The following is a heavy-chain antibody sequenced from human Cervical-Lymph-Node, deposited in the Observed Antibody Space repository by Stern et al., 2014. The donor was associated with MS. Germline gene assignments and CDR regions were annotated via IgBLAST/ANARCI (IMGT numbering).Heavy chain of an antibody. Sequence: QVQLQESGPGLVKPSQTLSLTCTVSGGSISSGGYYWSWIRQHPGKGLVWIGYIYYSGSTYYNPSLKSRVTISVDTSKNQFFLKMSSVTAADTAVYYCAREYCSSTSCYQWFDPWGQGTLVTVSS. D-gene: IGHD2-2*01. CDR3: AREYCSSTSCYQWFDP. V-gene: IGHV4-31*03. J-gene: IGHJ5*02. CDR2: IYYSGST. CDR1: GGSISSGGYY.